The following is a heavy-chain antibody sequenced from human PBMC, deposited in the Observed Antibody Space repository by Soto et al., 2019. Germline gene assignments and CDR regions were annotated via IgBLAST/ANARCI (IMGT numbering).Heavy chain of an antibody. Sequence: PGGSLRLACAASVFTCSSYAMSWVRQAPGKGLEWVSAISGSGGSTYYADSVKGRFTISRDNSKNTLYLQMNSLRAEDTAVYYCAKGAWSDSGYYFDYWGQGTLVTVSS. V-gene: IGHV3-23*01. J-gene: IGHJ4*02. CDR2: ISGSGGST. CDR1: VFTCSSYA. D-gene: IGHD3-22*01. CDR3: AKGAWSDSGYYFDY.